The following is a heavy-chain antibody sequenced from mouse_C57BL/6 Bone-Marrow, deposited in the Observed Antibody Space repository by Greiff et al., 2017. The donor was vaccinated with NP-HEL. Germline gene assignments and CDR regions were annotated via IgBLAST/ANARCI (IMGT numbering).Heavy chain of an antibody. CDR2: IWGDEST. D-gene: IGHD2-5*01. CDR1: GFSLTSYG. CDR3: TKQDCSNSGWYYDV. Sequence: QVQLKESGPGLVAPSHSLSITCTASGFSLTSYGVRWVRQPPGKGLEWLGVIWGDESTNYYSALIYRLGISTDNSKCQAFLQLSSLQTDDTAAYYCTKQDCSNSGWYYDVWGTGTTVTVS. V-gene: IGHV2-3*01. J-gene: IGHJ1*03.